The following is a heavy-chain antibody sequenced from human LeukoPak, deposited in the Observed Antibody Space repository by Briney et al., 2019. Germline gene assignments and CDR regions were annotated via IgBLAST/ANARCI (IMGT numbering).Heavy chain of an antibody. CDR2: ISYDGSNK. J-gene: IGHJ4*02. V-gene: IGHV3-30*18. D-gene: IGHD6-6*01. CDR3: AKEDSRSRYLDY. CDR1: GFTFSSYG. Sequence: GRSLRLSCAASGFTFSSYGIHWVRQAPGKGLEWVAIISYDGSNKYYADSVKGRFTISRDNSKNTLYLQMNSLRAEDTAVYYCAKEDSRSRYLDYWGQGTLVTVSS.